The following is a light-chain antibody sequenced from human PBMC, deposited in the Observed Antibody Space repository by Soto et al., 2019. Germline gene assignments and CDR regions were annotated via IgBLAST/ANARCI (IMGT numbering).Light chain of an antibody. CDR1: QNIYSN. Sequence: IVMTQSPVTLSVSPGERRTLPCMASQNIYSNVAWYQQRPGQAPRLXXYRASTRARGIPARSSGSGSGTEFTLTISRLEPDDLAVYYCQQYGSSPPKTFGQGTKVDIK. CDR3: QQYGSSPPKT. CDR2: RAS. J-gene: IGKJ1*01. V-gene: IGKV3-15*01.